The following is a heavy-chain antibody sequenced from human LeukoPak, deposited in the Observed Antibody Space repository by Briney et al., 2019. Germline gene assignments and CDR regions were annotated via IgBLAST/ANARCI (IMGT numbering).Heavy chain of an antibody. CDR3: AKDIRATSVAGTSGFDY. J-gene: IGHJ4*02. Sequence: GSLRLSCAASGFTFSSYWMSWVRQAPGKGLEWVANIKQDGSEKYYVDSVKGRFTISRDNAKNSLYLQMNSLRAEDTALYYCAKDIRATSVAGTSGFDYWGQGTLVTVSS. CDR1: GFTFSSYW. CDR2: IKQDGSEK. D-gene: IGHD6-19*01. V-gene: IGHV3-7*03.